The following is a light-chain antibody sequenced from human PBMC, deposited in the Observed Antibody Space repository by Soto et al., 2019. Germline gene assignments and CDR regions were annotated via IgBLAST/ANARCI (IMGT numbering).Light chain of an antibody. CDR2: GAS. V-gene: IGKV1-12*01. CDR1: QGIRYW. J-gene: IGKJ4*01. CDR3: QQAYSFPLT. Sequence: IQMTQSPSSVSAPVEDGVTIPCRPSQGIRYWLAWYQQKPGKAPKMLIKGASSLQTGVPSRFSGSGSGTDFTLTIISLQPEDIATYYCQQAYSFPLTLGGGTKVEI.